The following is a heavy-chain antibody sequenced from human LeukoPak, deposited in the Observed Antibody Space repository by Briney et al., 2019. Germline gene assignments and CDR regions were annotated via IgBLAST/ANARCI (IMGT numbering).Heavy chain of an antibody. Sequence: TTSETLSLTCTVSGYSISSGHYWSWIRQPPGKGLEWIGSIYYSGSTYYNPSLKSRVTISVDTSKNQFSLKLSSVTAADTAVYYCARDADKITMVRGVTPNYYYYYMDVWGKGTTVTISS. D-gene: IGHD3-10*01. CDR3: ARDADKITMVRGVTPNYYYYYMDV. CDR2: IYYSGST. V-gene: IGHV4-38-2*02. J-gene: IGHJ6*03. CDR1: GYSISSGHY.